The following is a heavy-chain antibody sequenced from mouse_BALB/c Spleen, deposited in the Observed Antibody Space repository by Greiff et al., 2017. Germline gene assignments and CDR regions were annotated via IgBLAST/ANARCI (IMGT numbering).Heavy chain of an antibody. D-gene: IGHD2-10*02. CDR3: ARGGYGNSFAY. CDR1: GYTFTSYT. J-gene: IGHJ3*01. V-gene: IGHV1-4*02. Sequence: VQVVESAAELARPGASVKMSCKASGYTFTSYTMHWVKQRPGQGLEWIGYINPSSGYTEYNQKFKDKTTLTADKSSSTAYMQLSSLTSEDSAVYYCARGGYGNSFAYWGQGTLVTVSA. CDR2: INPSSGYT.